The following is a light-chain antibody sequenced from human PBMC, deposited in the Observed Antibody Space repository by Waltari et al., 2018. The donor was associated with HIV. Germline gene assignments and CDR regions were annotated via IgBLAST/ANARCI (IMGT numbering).Light chain of an antibody. V-gene: IGLV1-44*01. CDR2: SEH. J-gene: IGLJ2*01. CDR3: AAWDDNLNGPL. CDR1: TSTIGSNT. Sequence: QSVLTQPPSASGTPGLRVTISCSGSTSTIGSNTVNWYQVRPGSATKHRIYSEHQRASGVPNRFSGSKSDTSASLAISGLQSEDEAHYYCAAWDDNLNGPLFGGGTKLTVL.